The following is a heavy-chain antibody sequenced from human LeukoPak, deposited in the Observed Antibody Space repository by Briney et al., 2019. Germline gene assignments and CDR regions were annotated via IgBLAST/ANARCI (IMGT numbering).Heavy chain of an antibody. J-gene: IGHJ4*02. CDR1: GFTFSTYT. Sequence: GGSLRLSCAASGFTFSTYTMNWVRHAPGKGLEWVSSISHSNHYIYNADSVKGRFTISRDNAKNSLSLQMNSLSAEDTAVYYGARESEGYQLLKGFDYWGLGTLVTVSS. V-gene: IGHV3-21*01. CDR3: ARESEGYQLLKGFDY. D-gene: IGHD2-2*01. CDR2: ISHSNHYI.